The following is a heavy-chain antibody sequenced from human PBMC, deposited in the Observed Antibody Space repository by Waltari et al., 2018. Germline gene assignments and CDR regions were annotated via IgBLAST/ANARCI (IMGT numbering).Heavy chain of an antibody. CDR3: AVGQGGDGYST. CDR1: GYTCTSHD. CDR2: MNPISGNT. J-gene: IGHJ4*02. V-gene: IGHV1-8*03. Sequence: QVQRVQSGAEVRKPGASVKVSCKASGYTCTSHDINWVRQATGQGLEWRGWMNPISGNTGYAQKFQGRVTITRNTSISTAYMELSSLRSEDTAVYDCAVGQGGDGYSTWGQGTLVTVSS. D-gene: IGHD2-21*01.